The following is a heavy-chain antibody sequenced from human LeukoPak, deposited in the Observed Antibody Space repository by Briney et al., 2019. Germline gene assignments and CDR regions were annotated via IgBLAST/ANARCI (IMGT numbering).Heavy chain of an antibody. D-gene: IGHD4-17*01. V-gene: IGHV3-30*18. J-gene: IGHJ4*02. CDR1: GFSFISCG. Sequence: TGGSLRLSCAASGFSFISCGMHWVRQAPGKGLEWVGVISDDGRSKDYADSVKGRFTISRDNSKDTLYLQMNSLRAEDTAVYYCAKRPSDYGDYVSYFDYWGQGTLVTVSS. CDR3: AKRPSDYGDYVSYFDY. CDR2: ISDDGRSK.